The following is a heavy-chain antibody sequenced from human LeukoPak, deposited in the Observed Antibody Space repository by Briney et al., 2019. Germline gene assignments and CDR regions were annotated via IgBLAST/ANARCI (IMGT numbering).Heavy chain of an antibody. CDR2: IVGSGGST. CDR3: AKRDSGYDSGWYYFDY. CDR1: GFTFSTYA. Sequence: GGSLRLSCAASGFTFSTYAMIWARQAPGKGLEWVSTIVGSGGSTYYADSVKGRFTISRDNSKNTLYLQMNSLRAEDTAIFYCAKRDSGYDSGWYYFDYWGQGTLVTVSS. V-gene: IGHV3-23*01. J-gene: IGHJ4*02. D-gene: IGHD6-13*01.